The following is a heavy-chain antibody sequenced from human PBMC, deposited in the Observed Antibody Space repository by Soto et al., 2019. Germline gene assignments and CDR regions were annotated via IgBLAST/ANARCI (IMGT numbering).Heavy chain of an antibody. CDR2: ITDTGGAT. J-gene: IGHJ4*02. D-gene: IGHD3-10*01. CDR1: GIPFGSRA. Sequence: GGSLRLSCVASGIPFGSRAMSWVRQAPGEGLERVSTITDTGGATKYADSVRGRFTMSRDNSKKTLYLQMNSLRLQDSALYSYAMGSTGSYPGSRIFGFWGRGTLVTVSS. V-gene: IGHV3-23*01. CDR3: AMGSTGSYPGSRIFGF.